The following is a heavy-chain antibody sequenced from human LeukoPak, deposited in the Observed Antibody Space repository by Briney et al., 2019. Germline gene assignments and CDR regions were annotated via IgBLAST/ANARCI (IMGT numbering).Heavy chain of an antibody. CDR2: IYHSGST. CDR3: ARAPPLGLNVFDY. J-gene: IGHJ4*02. V-gene: IGHV4-38-2*02. CDR1: GYSISSGYY. D-gene: IGHD7-27*01. Sequence: SETLSLTCTVSGYSISSGYYWGWIRQPPGKGLEWIGSIYHSGSTYYNPSLKSRVTISVDTSKNQFSLKLSSVTAADTAVYYCARAPPLGLNVFDYWGQRTLVTVSS.